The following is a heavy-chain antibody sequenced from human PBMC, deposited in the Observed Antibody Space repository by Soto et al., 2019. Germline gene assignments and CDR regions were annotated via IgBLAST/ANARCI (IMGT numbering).Heavy chain of an antibody. CDR3: AKDRQGSYFDY. CDR1: GFTFSSYA. Sequence: EVQLLESGGGLVQPGGSLRLSCAASGFTFSSYAMNWVRQAPGKGLEWVSTISGSGVSTYYADSVKGRFTISRDNSKNTPYLQMNSLRAEDTAVYYCAKDRQGSYFDYWGQGTLVTVSS. J-gene: IGHJ4*02. D-gene: IGHD1-26*01. V-gene: IGHV3-23*01. CDR2: ISGSGVST.